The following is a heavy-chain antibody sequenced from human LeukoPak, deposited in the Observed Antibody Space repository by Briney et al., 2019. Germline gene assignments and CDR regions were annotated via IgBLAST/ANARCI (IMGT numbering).Heavy chain of an antibody. D-gene: IGHD6-13*01. V-gene: IGHV3-9*01. CDR3: AKDIAAAGNFDY. Sequence: GGSLRLSCAASGFTFDDYAMHWVRQAPGTGLEWVSGISWNSGSIGYADSVKGRFTISRDNAKNSLYLQMNSLRAEDTALYYCAKDIAAAGNFDYWGRGTLVTVSS. CDR1: GFTFDDYA. CDR2: ISWNSGSI. J-gene: IGHJ4*02.